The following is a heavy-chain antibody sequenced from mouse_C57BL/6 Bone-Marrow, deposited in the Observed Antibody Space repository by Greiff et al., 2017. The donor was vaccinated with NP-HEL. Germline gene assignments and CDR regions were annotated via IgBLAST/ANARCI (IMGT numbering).Heavy chain of an antibody. D-gene: IGHD2-5*01. Sequence: EVQVVESGGGLVKPGGSLKLSCAASGFTFSSYTMSWVRQTPEKRLEWVATISGGGGNTYYPDSVKGRFTISRDNAKNTLYLQMSSLRSEDTALYYCARAYYSNFAWFAYWGQGTLVTVSA. CDR2: ISGGGGNT. CDR3: ARAYYSNFAWFAY. J-gene: IGHJ3*01. CDR1: GFTFSSYT. V-gene: IGHV5-9*01.